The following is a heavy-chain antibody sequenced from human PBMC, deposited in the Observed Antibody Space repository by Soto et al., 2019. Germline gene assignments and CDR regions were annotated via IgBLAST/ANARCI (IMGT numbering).Heavy chain of an antibody. CDR2: INPNSGGT. V-gene: IGHV1-2*02. J-gene: IGHJ6*02. CDR3: ARDGGYCSGGSFYDYCYYYGMDV. Sequence: ASVKVSCKASGYTFTGYYMHWVRQAPGQGLEWMGWINPNSGGTNYAQKFKGRVTMTRDTSISTAYMELSRLRSDDTAVYYCARDGGYCSGGSFYDYCYYYGMDVWGQGTTVTVSS. CDR1: GYTFTGYY. D-gene: IGHD2-15*01.